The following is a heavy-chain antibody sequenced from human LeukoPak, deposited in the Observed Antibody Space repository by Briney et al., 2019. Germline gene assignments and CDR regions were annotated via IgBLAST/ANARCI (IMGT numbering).Heavy chain of an antibody. CDR2: IYYSGST. Sequence: SETLSLTCTVSGGSISSYYWSWIRQPPGKGLEWIGYIYYSGSTNYNPSLKSRVTISVDTSKNQFSLKLSSVTAADTAVYYCARDSITMVREIRGNWFDPWGQGTLVTVSS. V-gene: IGHV4-59*01. D-gene: IGHD3-10*01. CDR3: ARDSITMVREIRGNWFDP. J-gene: IGHJ5*02. CDR1: GGSISSYY.